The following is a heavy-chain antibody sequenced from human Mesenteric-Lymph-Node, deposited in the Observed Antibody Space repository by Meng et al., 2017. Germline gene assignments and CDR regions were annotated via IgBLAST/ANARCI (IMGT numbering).Heavy chain of an antibody. J-gene: IGHJ3*02. D-gene: IGHD3-22*01. CDR3: ARVTAYYYDSSGYSLFRAFDI. V-gene: IGHV4-34*01. Sequence: SETLSLTCAVYGGSFSGYYWSWIRQPPGKGLEWIGEINHSGSTNYNPSLKSRVTISVDTSKNQFSLKLSSVTAADTAVYYCARVTAYYYDSSGYSLFRAFDIWGQGTMVTVSS. CDR1: GGSFSGYY. CDR2: INHSGST.